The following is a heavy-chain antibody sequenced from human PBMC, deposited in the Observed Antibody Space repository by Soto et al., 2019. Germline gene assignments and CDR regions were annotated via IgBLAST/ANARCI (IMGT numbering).Heavy chain of an antibody. V-gene: IGHV1-69*13. CDR3: ARIPRYSFPTADDLDS. D-gene: IGHD5-18*01. Sequence: SVKVSCKASGGTFSTYTFSCVRRSPGQGLEWMGSITPIYPTTNYAEKFQGRLTVTADGSTNTAYMELNSLTSEDTAVYYCARIPRYSFPTADDLDSWGQGTLVTVSS. CDR1: GGTFSTYT. J-gene: IGHJ4*02. CDR2: ITPIYPTT.